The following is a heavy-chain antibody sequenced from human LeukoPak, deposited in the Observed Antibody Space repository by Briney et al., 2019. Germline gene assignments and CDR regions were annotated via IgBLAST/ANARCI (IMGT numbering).Heavy chain of an antibody. CDR1: GGSISSYY. D-gene: IGHD6-13*01. CDR2: IYYSGST. Sequence: SETLSVNCTVSGGSISSYYWSWIRQPPGKGLEWIGYIYYSGSTNYNPSLKSRVTISVDTSKNQFSLKLSSVTAADTAVYYCARQGGTAAAEKVDYWGQGTLVTVSS. CDR3: ARQGGTAAAEKVDY. V-gene: IGHV4-59*08. J-gene: IGHJ4*02.